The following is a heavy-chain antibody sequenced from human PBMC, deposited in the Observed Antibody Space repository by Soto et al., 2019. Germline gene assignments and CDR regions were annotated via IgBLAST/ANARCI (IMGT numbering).Heavy chain of an antibody. V-gene: IGHV4-31*03. D-gene: IGHD2-2*01. Sequence: QVQLQESGPGLVRPSQTLSLTCTVSGGSITNGDYYWNWIRQHPGKGLEWVGYINYRVTTFYNPSLKGRVFIAVATSKNQFSLNLSSVTAADTAVYFCARDAPGEAPYWGQGTLVTVSS. CDR2: INYRVTT. J-gene: IGHJ4*02. CDR1: GGSITNGDYY. CDR3: ARDAPGEAPY.